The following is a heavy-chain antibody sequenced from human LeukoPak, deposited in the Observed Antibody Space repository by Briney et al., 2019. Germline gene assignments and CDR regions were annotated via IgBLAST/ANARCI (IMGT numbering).Heavy chain of an antibody. CDR1: GYIFTNYD. CDR2: MNPNSGNT. D-gene: IGHD6-13*01. CDR3: ARGRRTYSSIWYQWFDP. V-gene: IGHV1-8*03. J-gene: IGHJ5*02. Sequence: ASVKVSCKASGYIFTNYDINWVRQAPGQGLEWMGWMNPNSGNTGYAQKFQGRVNITRDTSITTAYMELSSLRSEDTAFYYCARGRRTYSSIWYQWFDPWGQGTLVTVSS.